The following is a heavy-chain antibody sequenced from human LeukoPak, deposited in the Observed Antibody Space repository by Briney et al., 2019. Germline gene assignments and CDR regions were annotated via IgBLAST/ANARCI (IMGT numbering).Heavy chain of an antibody. CDR1: GFTFSSYW. CDR2: IKQDGSEK. Sequence: PGGSLRLPCAASGFTFSSYWMSWVRQAPGKGLEWVANIKQDGSEKYYVDSVKGRFTISRDNAKNSLYLQMNSLRAEDTAVYYCARDLDPKEDDFDYWGQGTLVTVSS. J-gene: IGHJ4*02. D-gene: IGHD3-9*01. V-gene: IGHV3-7*01. CDR3: ARDLDPKEDDFDY.